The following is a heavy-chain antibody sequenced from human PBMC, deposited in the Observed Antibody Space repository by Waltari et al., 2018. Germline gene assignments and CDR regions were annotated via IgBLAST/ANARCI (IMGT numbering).Heavy chain of an antibody. J-gene: IGHJ4*02. CDR1: GLTFSSYA. Sequence: QVQLVESGGGVVQPGRSRRLSCAASGLTFSSYAMHWVRPAPGKGLEWVAVISYDGSNKYYADSVKGRFTISRDNSKNTLYLQMNSLRAEDTAVYYCASCGGDCYGYYFDYWGQGTLVTVSS. CDR3: ASCGGDCYGYYFDY. V-gene: IGHV3-30-3*01. D-gene: IGHD2-21*01. CDR2: ISYDGSNK.